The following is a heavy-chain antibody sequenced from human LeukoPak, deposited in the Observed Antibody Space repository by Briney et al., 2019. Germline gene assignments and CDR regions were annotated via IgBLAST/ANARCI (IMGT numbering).Heavy chain of an antibody. CDR2: INHSGSI. CDR3: ARVRRRAANDY. CDR1: GGSFSGYY. D-gene: IGHD2-15*01. J-gene: IGHJ4*02. Sequence: SETLSLTCAVYGGSFSGYYWSWIRQPPGKGLEWIGEINHSGSISHNPSLKSRVTMSVDTSQNQFSLKLSSVTAADTAMYYCARVRRRAANDYWGQGTLVTVSS. V-gene: IGHV4-34*01.